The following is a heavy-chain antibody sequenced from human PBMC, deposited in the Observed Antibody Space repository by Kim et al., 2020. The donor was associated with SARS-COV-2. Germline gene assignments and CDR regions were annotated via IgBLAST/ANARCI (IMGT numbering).Heavy chain of an antibody. CDR2: IKQDGSED. CDR3: GGGRGWSHQY. Sequence: GGSLRLSCVVSGFTFSTYWMSWVRQAPGKGLEGVAIIKQDGSEDSYVDSVKGRFTVSRDNAKNSVFLQMNSLRDEDTAVYYCGGGRGWSHQYWGQGTLVTVSS. D-gene: IGHD6-19*01. V-gene: IGHV3-7*04. CDR1: GFTFSTYW. J-gene: IGHJ4*02.